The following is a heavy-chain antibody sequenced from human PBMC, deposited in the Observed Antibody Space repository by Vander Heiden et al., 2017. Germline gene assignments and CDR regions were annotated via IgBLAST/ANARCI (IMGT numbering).Heavy chain of an antibody. CDR1: GFPVSSNY. CDR2: SFGAGST. V-gene: IGHV3-53*01. Sequence: EVQVVESGGGLLQPGGSLRLSCAASGFPVSSNYMTWIRQAPGKGLEWGSVSFGAGSTYYADSVKGRFTISRDNSKNTVYLQMNSLRAEDTAVYYCARFCSSTRCDVFDSWGQGTMVSVSS. D-gene: IGHD2-2*01. J-gene: IGHJ3*02. CDR3: ARFCSSTRCDVFDS.